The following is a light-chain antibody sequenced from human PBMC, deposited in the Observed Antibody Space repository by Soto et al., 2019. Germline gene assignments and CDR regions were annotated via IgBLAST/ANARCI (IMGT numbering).Light chain of an antibody. J-gene: IGKJ5*01. CDR2: RIF. CDR1: QSVSGY. V-gene: IGKV3-15*01. Sequence: EIVMTQSPGTVSVFPGETVTLSCRASQSVSGYLDWFHQKPGQAPRLVLLRIFTRAIGVPARFSGSGSGTEFTLTISGLQSEDFAVYYCQQYNSWRSITFGQGTRLEI. CDR3: QQYNSWRSIT.